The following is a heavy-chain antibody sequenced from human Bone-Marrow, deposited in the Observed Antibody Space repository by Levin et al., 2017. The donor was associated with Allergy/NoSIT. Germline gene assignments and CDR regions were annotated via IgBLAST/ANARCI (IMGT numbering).Heavy chain of an antibody. CDR2: IYKSGAT. J-gene: IGHJ6*02. D-gene: IGHD3-16*01. CDR1: GGSISSYY. CDR3: ARWGKEEGDYYYGMDV. V-gene: IGHV4-4*07. Sequence: ASETLSLTCTFSGGSISSYYWTWIRQSDGKGLEWIGRIYKSGATGYNPSLMSRVTMSVDTSKNQISLKVTSVTAADTAVYYCARWGKEEGDYYYGMDVWGQGTTVTVSS.